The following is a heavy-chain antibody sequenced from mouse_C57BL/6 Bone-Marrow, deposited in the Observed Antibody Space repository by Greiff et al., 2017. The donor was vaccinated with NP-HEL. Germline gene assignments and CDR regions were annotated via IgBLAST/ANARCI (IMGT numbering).Heavy chain of an antibody. CDR2: IDPEDGAT. CDR1: GFNITDYY. Sequence: VQLQQSGAELVRPGASVKLSCTASGFNITDYYMHWVKQRPEQGLEWIGRIDPEDGATEYAPKFQGKATMTADPSSNIAYLQLSSLTSEDTAVDYWTTDRYYFDYWGQGTTLTVSS. J-gene: IGHJ2*01. CDR3: TTDRYYFDY. V-gene: IGHV14-1*01.